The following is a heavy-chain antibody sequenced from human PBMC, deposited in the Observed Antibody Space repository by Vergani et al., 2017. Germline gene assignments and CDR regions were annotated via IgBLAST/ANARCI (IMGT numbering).Heavy chain of an antibody. CDR1: GFMFNSYG. Sequence: QVHLVESGGGAVQSAGSLRLSCAVSGFMFNSYGMHWVRQAPGKGLEWVAFIHYDSSDTHYLDSVKGRFTITRDNSKSTLYLQMSSLRAEDTGVYYCSKAETALITDYYYCMDVWGQGTTVIVS. D-gene: IGHD3-16*01. CDR3: SKAETALITDYYYCMDV. V-gene: IGHV3-30*02. J-gene: IGHJ6*02. CDR2: IHYDSSDT.